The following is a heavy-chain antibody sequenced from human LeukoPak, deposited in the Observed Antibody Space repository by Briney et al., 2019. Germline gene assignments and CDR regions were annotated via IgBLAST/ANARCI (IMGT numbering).Heavy chain of an antibody. V-gene: IGHV4-4*02. CDR1: GGSISSSNW. Sequence: TSETLSLTCVVSGGSISSSNWWSWVRQPPGKRLEWTGEIYHSGGTNYNPSLKSRVTISVDKSKNQFSLKLSSVTAANTAVYYCARDGYSYGLGVDAFDIWGQGTMVTVSS. CDR3: ARDGYSYGLGVDAFDI. CDR2: IYHSGGT. D-gene: IGHD5-18*01. J-gene: IGHJ3*02.